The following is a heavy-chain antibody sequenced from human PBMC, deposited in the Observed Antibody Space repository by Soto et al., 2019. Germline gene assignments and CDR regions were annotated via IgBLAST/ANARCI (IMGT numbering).Heavy chain of an antibody. V-gene: IGHV4-34*01. CDR1: GGSFSGYY. Sequence: PSETLSLTCAVYGGSFSGYYWSWIRQPPGKGLEWIGEINHSGSTNYNPSLKSRVTISVDTSKNQFSLKLSSVTAADTAVYYCARGGRFPYYYYYYMDVWGKGTTVT. CDR3: ARGGRFPYYYYYYMDV. D-gene: IGHD1-26*01. CDR2: INHSGST. J-gene: IGHJ6*03.